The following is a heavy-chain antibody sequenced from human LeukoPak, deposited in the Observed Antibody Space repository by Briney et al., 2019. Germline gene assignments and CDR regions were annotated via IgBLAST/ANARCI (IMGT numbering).Heavy chain of an antibody. D-gene: IGHD4-17*01. CDR1: GGSISSSNW. J-gene: IGHJ4*02. Sequence: SETLSLTCAVSGGSISSSNWWSWVRQPPGKGLEWIGEIYHSGSTNYNPSLKSRVTISVDKSKNQFSLKLSSVTAADTAVYYCAMFYTVTTGYYFDYWGQGTLVTVSS. CDR3: AMFYTVTTGYYFDY. V-gene: IGHV4-4*02. CDR2: IYHSGST.